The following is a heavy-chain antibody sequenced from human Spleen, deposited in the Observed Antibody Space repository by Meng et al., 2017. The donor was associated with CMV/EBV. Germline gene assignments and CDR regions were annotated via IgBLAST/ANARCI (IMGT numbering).Heavy chain of an antibody. CDR2: INPHSGST. Sequence: TSSIYFIHWGMSGLGQGPGRMRMINPHSGSTTYAQRFQGRVTMTRDTSTTTIYPEMSGLPSDDTALYFCAREQGNARNDGTPRPWFDSWGHGTLVTVSS. CDR3: AREQGNARNDGTPRPWFDS. V-gene: IGHV1-46*01. J-gene: IGHJ5*01. CDR1: TSSIYF.